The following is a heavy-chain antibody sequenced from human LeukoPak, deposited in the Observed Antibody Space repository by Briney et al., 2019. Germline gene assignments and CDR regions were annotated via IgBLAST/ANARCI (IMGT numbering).Heavy chain of an antibody. CDR3: ARAYGSGSYYYYYMDV. Sequence: SSETLSLTCTVSGGSISSYYWSWIRQPPGKGLEWIGYIYYSGSTNYNPSLKSRVTISVDTSKNQFSLKLSSVTAADTAVYYCARAYGSGSYYYYYMDVWGKGTTVTISS. CDR2: IYYSGST. V-gene: IGHV4-59*01. J-gene: IGHJ6*03. D-gene: IGHD3-10*01. CDR1: GGSISSYY.